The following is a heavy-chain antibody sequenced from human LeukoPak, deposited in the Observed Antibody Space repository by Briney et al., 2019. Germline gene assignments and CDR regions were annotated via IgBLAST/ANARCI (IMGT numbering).Heavy chain of an antibody. CDR3: TKEYSGRSDY. CDR2: INSDGSST. V-gene: IGHV3-74*01. CDR1: GFTFSSYW. J-gene: IGHJ4*02. Sequence: PGGSLRLSCAASGFTFSSYWMHWVRQAPGKGLVWVSRINSDGSSTGYADSVKGRFTISRDNAKNTLNLQMNSLRAEDTAVYYCTKEYSGRSDYWGQGTLVTVSS. D-gene: IGHD1-26*01.